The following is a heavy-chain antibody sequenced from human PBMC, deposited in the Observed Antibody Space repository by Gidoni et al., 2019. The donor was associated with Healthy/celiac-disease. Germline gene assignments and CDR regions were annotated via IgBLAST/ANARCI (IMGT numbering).Heavy chain of an antibody. Sequence: QVQLVESGGGVVQPGRSLRLSCAASGFTFSSYAMHWVRQAPGKGLEWVAVISYDGSNKYYADSVKGRFTISRDNSKNTLYLQMNSLRAEDTAVYYCARDGGDIVLMVYATHLDYWGQGTLVTVSS. V-gene: IGHV3-30-3*01. CDR3: ARDGGDIVLMVYATHLDY. CDR1: GFTFSSYA. CDR2: ISYDGSNK. J-gene: IGHJ4*02. D-gene: IGHD2-8*01.